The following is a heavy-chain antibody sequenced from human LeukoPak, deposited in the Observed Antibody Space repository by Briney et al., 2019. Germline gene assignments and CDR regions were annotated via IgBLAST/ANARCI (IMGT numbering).Heavy chain of an antibody. D-gene: IGHD3-9*01. J-gene: IGHJ4*02. CDR1: GYTFTSYY. Sequence: GASVKVSCKASGYTFTSYYMHWVRQAPGQGLEWMGIINPSGGSTSYAQKFQGRVTMTRDTSTSTVYMELSSLRSEDTAVYYCPREPAPQYYDILTGYIVSAYYWGQGTLVTVSS. CDR2: INPSGGST. CDR3: PREPAPQYYDILTGYIVSAYY. V-gene: IGHV1-46*01.